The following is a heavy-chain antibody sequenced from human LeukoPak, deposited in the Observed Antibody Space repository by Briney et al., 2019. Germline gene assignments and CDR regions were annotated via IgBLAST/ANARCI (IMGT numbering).Heavy chain of an antibody. Sequence: GRSLRLSCAASGFTFDDYAMHWVRQAPGKGLEWVSGVSWNSGNIGYADSVKGRFTTSRDNAKKPLYLQMNSLRTEDTALYYCAKARRDNGFDYWGQGTLVTVSS. V-gene: IGHV3-9*01. CDR1: GFTFDDYA. CDR3: AKARRDNGFDY. CDR2: VSWNSGNI. J-gene: IGHJ4*02. D-gene: IGHD1-1*01.